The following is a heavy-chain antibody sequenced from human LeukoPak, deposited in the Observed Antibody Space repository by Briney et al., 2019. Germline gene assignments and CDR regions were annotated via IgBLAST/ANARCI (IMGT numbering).Heavy chain of an antibody. CDR2: IVLVLGFT. D-gene: IGHD6-13*01. CDR1: GGTFSNDA. J-gene: IGHJ2*01. CDR3: ASGTAAAGTRSYWYFDL. V-gene: IGHV1-69*04. Sequence: SVKVSCKASGGTFSNDAINWVRQAPGQGLEWMGRIVLVLGFTNFPQSFEGRVTLTADTSTTTAYMELSSLTSDDTAVYYCASGTAAAGTRSYWYFDLWGRGTLVTVSS.